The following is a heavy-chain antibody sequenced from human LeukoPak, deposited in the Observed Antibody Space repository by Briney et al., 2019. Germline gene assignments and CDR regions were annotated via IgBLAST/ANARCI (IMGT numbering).Heavy chain of an antibody. V-gene: IGHV3-23*01. CDR2: ISGSGGST. CDR1: GFTFSSYA. CDR3: ARDRYGDYGIEDY. Sequence: GGSLRLSCAASGFTFSSYAMSWVRQAPGKGLEWVSAISGSGGSTYYADSVKGRFTISRDNAKNSLYMQMSSLRAEDTAIYYCARDRYGDYGIEDYWGQGTVVTVSS. D-gene: IGHD4-17*01. J-gene: IGHJ4*02.